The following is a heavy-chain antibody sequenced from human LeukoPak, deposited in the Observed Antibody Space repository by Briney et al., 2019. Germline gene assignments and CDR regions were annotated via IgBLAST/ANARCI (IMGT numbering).Heavy chain of an antibody. J-gene: IGHJ4*02. D-gene: IGHD3-22*01. CDR3: AIPTYYYDGSGQGY. V-gene: IGHV3-48*03. CDR2: ITSSGSTI. CDR1: GFTFSSYE. Sequence: AGGSLRLSCAASGFTFSSYEMNWVRQAQGKGLEWVSYITSSGSTIYYADSVKGRFTISRDNAKNSLYLQMNSLRAEDTAVYYCAIPTYYYDGSGQGYWGQGTLVTVSS.